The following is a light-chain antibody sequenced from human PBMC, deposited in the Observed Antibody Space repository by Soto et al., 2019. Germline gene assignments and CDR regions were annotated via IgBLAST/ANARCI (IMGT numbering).Light chain of an antibody. J-gene: IGLJ1*01. V-gene: IGLV2-23*02. CDR3: CSYAGSTPYV. CDR1: SSDVGSYNL. CDR2: EVS. Sequence: QSVLTQPASVSGSPGQSITISCTGTSSDVGSYNLVSWYQQHPGKAPKLMIYEVSKRPSGVSNRFSGSKSGNTASLTISGLQAEDEADYYCCSYAGSTPYVFGTGTKVTGL.